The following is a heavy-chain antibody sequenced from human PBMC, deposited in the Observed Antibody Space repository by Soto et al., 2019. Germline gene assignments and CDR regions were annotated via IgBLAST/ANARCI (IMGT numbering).Heavy chain of an antibody. V-gene: IGHV1-69*13. CDR3: ARAGSPTVTAYYFDY. J-gene: IGHJ4*02. D-gene: IGHD4-17*01. Sequence: SVKVSCKASGGTFSSYAISWVRQAPGQGLEWMGGIIPILGTANYAQKFQGRVTITADESTSTAYMELSSLRSEDTAVYYCARAGSPTVTAYYFDYWGQGTLVTVSS. CDR2: IIPILGTA. CDR1: GGTFSSYA.